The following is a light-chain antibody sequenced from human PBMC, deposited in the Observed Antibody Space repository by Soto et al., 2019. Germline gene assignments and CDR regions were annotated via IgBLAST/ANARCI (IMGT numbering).Light chain of an antibody. CDR2: DAS. J-gene: IGKJ1*01. V-gene: IGKV3-20*01. Sequence: EIVLTQSPGTLSLSPGERATLSCRASQSVSSSYLAWYQQKPGQPPRLLISDASSRATGIPDSFSGSGSGTDFTLTISSLEPEDVAVYYCQHYGRAPPSWTFGQGTKVEIK. CDR3: QHYGRAPPSWT. CDR1: QSVSSSY.